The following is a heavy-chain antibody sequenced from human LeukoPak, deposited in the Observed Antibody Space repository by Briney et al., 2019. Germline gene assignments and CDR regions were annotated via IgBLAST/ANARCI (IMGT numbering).Heavy chain of an antibody. V-gene: IGHV1-8*01. CDR1: GYTFTSYD. CDR3: ARGRQYAYYYDNYYGMDV. Sequence: SVNLSCKSSGYTFTSYDINWVRQATGQGLEWMVWMTPNSGNTGYAQKFQGRVTMTRNTSISTAYMELSSLRSEDTAVYYCARGRQYAYYYDNYYGMDVWGQGTTVTVSS. D-gene: IGHD3-22*01. CDR2: MTPNSGNT. J-gene: IGHJ6*02.